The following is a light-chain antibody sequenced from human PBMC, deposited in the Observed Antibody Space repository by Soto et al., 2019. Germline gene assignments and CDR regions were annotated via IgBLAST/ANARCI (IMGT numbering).Light chain of an antibody. CDR2: EDD. CDR1: SGDVGNYNL. J-gene: IGLJ7*01. CDR3: CLYLGGTSV. Sequence: QSVLTQPASVSGSPAQSITISCGGVSGDVGNYNLVSWYQQYPGKAPALLIYEDDKRPSGVSNRFSGSKSDSTASLTISGLQAEDEADYYCCLYLGGTSVFGGGTKLTVL. V-gene: IGLV2-23*01.